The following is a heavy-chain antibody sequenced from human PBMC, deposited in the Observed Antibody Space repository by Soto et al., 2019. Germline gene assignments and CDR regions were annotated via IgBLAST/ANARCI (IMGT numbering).Heavy chain of an antibody. V-gene: IGHV3-30-3*01. D-gene: IGHD4-17*01. CDR1: GFTFSSYA. Sequence: QVQLVESGGGVVQPGRSLRLSCADSGFTFSSYAMHWVRQAPGKGLEWVAVISYDGNNKYYADSVKGRFTISRDNSKNTLYLHMNSLRAEDTAVYYCARPDYGGDYFDYWGQGTLVTVSS. J-gene: IGHJ4*02. CDR2: ISYDGNNK. CDR3: ARPDYGGDYFDY.